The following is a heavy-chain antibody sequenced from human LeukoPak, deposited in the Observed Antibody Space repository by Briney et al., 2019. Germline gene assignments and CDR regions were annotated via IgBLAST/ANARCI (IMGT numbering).Heavy chain of an antibody. V-gene: IGHV4-31*03. CDR2: IYYSGST. CDR3: ARARRDGYNYFDY. D-gene: IGHD5-24*01. J-gene: IGHJ4*02. CDR1: GGSISSGSYY. Sequence: SETLSLTCTVSGGSISSGSYYWSWIRLHPGKGLEWIGYIYYSGSTYYNPSLKSRVIISVDTSKNQFSLKLSSVTDTAVYYCARARRDGYNYFDYWGQGALVTVSS.